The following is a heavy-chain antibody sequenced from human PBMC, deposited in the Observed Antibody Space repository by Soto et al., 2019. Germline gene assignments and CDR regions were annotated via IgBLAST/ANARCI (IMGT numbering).Heavy chain of an antibody. J-gene: IGHJ4*02. CDR1: GFTFSDYY. CDR3: AVLGSPVWSTQPADY. D-gene: IGHD3-3*01. Sequence: GGSLRLSCAASGFTFSDYYMSWIRQAPGKGLEWVSYISSSGSTIYYADSVKGRFTISRDNAKNSLYLQMNSLRAEDTAVYYCAVLGSPVWSTQPADYWGQGTLVTVSS. CDR2: ISSSGSTI. V-gene: IGHV3-11*01.